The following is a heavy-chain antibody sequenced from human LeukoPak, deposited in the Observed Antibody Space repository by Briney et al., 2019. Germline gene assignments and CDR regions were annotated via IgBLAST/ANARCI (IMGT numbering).Heavy chain of an antibody. J-gene: IGHJ4*02. CDR2: INWNGGST. V-gene: IGHV3-20*04. CDR1: GFTFDDYG. D-gene: IGHD3-10*01. Sequence: PGGNLRLYCAASGFTFDDYGMSCVRQAPGKGLEWVCGINWNGGSTGYADSVKGRFTISRDNAKNSLYLKMNSLRAEDTALYYCARDGGSGSYSDYWGQGTLVTVSS. CDR3: ARDGGSGSYSDY.